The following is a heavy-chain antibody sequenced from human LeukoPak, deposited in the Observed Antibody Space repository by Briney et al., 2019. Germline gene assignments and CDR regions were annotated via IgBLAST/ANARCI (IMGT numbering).Heavy chain of an antibody. CDR1: GFTVSTNY. V-gene: IGHV3-43*02. CDR2: IGGDGADT. Sequence: PGGSLRLSCAASGFTVSTNYMSWVRQAPGKGLEWVSLIGGDGADTYSADSVKGRFIISRDNSKKSLHLQMNTLRTEDTALYYCARASPRGRYLWNYYFDYWGQGALVTVSS. J-gene: IGHJ4*02. CDR3: ARASPRGRYLWNYYFDY. D-gene: IGHD2-21*01.